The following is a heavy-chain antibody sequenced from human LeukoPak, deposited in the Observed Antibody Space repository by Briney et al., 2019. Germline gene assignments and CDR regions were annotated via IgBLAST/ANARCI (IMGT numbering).Heavy chain of an antibody. CDR2: INSDGSST. V-gene: IGHV3-74*01. CDR1: GFTFSSYW. Sequence: GGSLRLSCAASGFTFSSYWMHWVRQAPGKGLVWVSRINSDGSSTSYADSVKGRFTISRDNAKNTLYLQMNSLRAEDTAVYYCASSRDGLRIQLWYYWGQGTLVAVSS. D-gene: IGHD5-18*01. J-gene: IGHJ4*02. CDR3: ASSRDGLRIQLWYY.